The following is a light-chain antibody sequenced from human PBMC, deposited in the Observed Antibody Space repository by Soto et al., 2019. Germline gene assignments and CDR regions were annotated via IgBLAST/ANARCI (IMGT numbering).Light chain of an antibody. CDR1: QSLLFISNNRNY. Sequence: DIGMTQSPDSLAVSLGERATINCKSSQSLLFISNNRNYLAWYQQKPGQPPKLLIYWASTRGSGVPDRFSGSGSGTDFTLTFRSLKPADGPLFYFQQSECTPQTFAQRNKVEI. CDR2: WAS. CDR3: QQSECTPQT. J-gene: IGKJ1*01. V-gene: IGKV4-1*01.